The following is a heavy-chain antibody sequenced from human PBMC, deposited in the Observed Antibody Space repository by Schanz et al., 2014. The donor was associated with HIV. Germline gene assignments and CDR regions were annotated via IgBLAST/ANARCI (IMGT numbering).Heavy chain of an antibody. CDR3: AREGGNLVEGGYFFDY. CDR1: GGAFSSYA. Sequence: QVQLVQSGAEVKKPGSSVKVSCKASGGAFSSYAISWGRQAPGQGLEWMGGIMPILGTANYAQKLQGRVTITADESTSTAYMELSSLRLEDTAVYYCAREGGNLVEGGYFFDYWGQGTLVTVSS. D-gene: IGHD2-15*01. CDR2: IMPILGTA. V-gene: IGHV1-69*01. J-gene: IGHJ4*02.